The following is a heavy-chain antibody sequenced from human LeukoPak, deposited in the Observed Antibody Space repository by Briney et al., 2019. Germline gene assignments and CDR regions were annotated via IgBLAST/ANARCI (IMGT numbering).Heavy chain of an antibody. V-gene: IGHV1-18*01. J-gene: IGHJ6*03. CDR1: GYTFTSYG. CDR2: ISAYNGNT. Sequence: ASVKVSCKASGYTFTSYGISWVRQAPGQGLEWMGWISAYNGNTNYAQKLQGRVTMTTDTSTSTAYMELRSLRSGDTAVYYCARDLMVGTVTTYDYMDVWGKGTTVTISS. D-gene: IGHD4-17*01. CDR3: ARDLMVGTVTTYDYMDV.